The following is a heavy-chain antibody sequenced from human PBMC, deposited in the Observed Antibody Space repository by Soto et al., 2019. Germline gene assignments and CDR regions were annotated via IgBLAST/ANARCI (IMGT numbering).Heavy chain of an antibody. CDR3: ARVPTYYYYGMDV. Sequence: ESLKISCKGSGYIFTDYWISWVRQMPGKGLEWMGRINPTDSFTYYGPSFQGHVSISIDKSINTAYLQWSSLKASDTAMYYCARVPTYYYYGMDVWGQGTSVTVSS. CDR2: INPTDSFT. J-gene: IGHJ6*02. V-gene: IGHV5-10-1*01. CDR1: GYIFTDYW.